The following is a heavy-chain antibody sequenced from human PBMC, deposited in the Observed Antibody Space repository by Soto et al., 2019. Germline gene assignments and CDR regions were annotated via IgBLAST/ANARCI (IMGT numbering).Heavy chain of an antibody. D-gene: IGHD6-13*01. J-gene: IGHJ5*02. CDR2: INPSGGST. CDR3: ARTGPQLVLFEWFDP. Sequence: ASLKVSCKASGYTFTSYYIHWVRQAPGQLLEWMGIINPSGGSTSYAQKFQGRVTMTRDTSTSTVYMELSSLRSEDTAVYYFARTGPQLVLFEWFDPWGQGTLVTVSS. V-gene: IGHV1-46*01. CDR1: GYTFTSYY.